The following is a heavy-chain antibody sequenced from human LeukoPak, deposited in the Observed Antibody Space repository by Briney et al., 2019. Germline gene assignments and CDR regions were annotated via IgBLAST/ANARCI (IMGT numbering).Heavy chain of an antibody. CDR2: IPYDGSNK. CDR3: ASTGEYYDSSGYYH. D-gene: IGHD3-22*01. CDR1: GFTFSSYG. J-gene: IGHJ5*02. V-gene: IGHV3-30*03. Sequence: PGRSLRLPCAASGFTFSSYGMHWVRQAPGKGLEWVAVIPYDGSNKYYADSVKGRFTISRDNSKNTLYLQMNSLRAEDTAVYYCASTGEYYDSSGYYHWGQGTLVTVSS.